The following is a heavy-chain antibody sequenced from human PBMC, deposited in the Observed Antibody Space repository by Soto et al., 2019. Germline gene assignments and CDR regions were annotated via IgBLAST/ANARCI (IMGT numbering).Heavy chain of an antibody. J-gene: IGHJ6*02. CDR1: GSSITSGGHY. Sequence: SETLSLTCTVSGSSITSGGHYWGWIRQLPGKGLEWIAYIFHSGSTSYNPSLKSRLTISVDTSKNQFSLKLSSVTAADTAVYYCARQSEFYYASGRAAPHYGMDVWGQGTTVTVSS. D-gene: IGHD3-10*01. CDR3: ARQSEFYYASGRAAPHYGMDV. V-gene: IGHV4-31*03. CDR2: IFHSGST.